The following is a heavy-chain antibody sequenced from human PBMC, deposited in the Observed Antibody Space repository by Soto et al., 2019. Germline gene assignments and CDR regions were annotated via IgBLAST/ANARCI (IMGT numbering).Heavy chain of an antibody. Sequence: GGSLRLSCAASGFNFSNHWMHWVRQRPGGGLVWVSRITSDGKSKAYAESVKGRFAISRDNAKNTLYLQMNGLTAEDTAVYYCARESGDWPLNWFDPWGRGTLVTVSS. CDR1: GFNFSNHW. CDR2: ITSDGKSK. D-gene: IGHD2-21*02. CDR3: ARESGDWPLNWFDP. J-gene: IGHJ5*02. V-gene: IGHV3-74*01.